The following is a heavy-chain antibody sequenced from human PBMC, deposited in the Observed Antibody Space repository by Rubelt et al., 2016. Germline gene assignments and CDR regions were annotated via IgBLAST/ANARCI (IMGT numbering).Heavy chain of an antibody. CDR1: GGSISSSSYY. J-gene: IGHJ6*02. Sequence: QLQLQESGPGLVKPSETLSLTCTVSGGSISSSSYYWGWIRQPPGKGLEWIGSISYSGSTFYNPSLKSRVTISVDTSKNQFSLELISVTAADTAVYFCAGFLRGYYYYGMDVWGQGTTVTVSS. CDR2: ISYSGST. CDR3: AGFLRGYYYYGMDV. D-gene: IGHD2/OR15-2a*01. V-gene: IGHV4-39*01.